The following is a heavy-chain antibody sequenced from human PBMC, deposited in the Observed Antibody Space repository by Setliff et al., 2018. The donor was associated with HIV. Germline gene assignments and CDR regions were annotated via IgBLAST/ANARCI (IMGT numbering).Heavy chain of an antibody. V-gene: IGHV4-38-2*02. CDR1: GASISSGYY. Sequence: SETLSLTCTVSGASISSGYYWGWIRQPPGKGLEWIGSIYHSGSTYYNPSLKSRVTISVDTSKNQFSLKLSSVTAADTAVYYCARAVSHVDYWGQGTLVTVSS. CDR2: IYHSGST. CDR3: ARAVSHVDY. J-gene: IGHJ4*02.